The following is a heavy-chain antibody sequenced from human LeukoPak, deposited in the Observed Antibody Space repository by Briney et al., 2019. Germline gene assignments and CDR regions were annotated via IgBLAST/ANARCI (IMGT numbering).Heavy chain of an antibody. J-gene: IGHJ2*01. CDR2: ISYSGST. V-gene: IGHV4-59*01. D-gene: IGHD2-2*01. CDR1: GASHSSYY. Sequence: SEPLSLTCTVSGASHSSYYCRWLRQPPGKGLEWIAYISYSGSTNYNPSLKSRVTISVATSKNQFSLKLTSVTAADTAVYYCARPSSTSRWYFDLWGRGTLVTVSS. CDR3: ARPSSTSRWYFDL.